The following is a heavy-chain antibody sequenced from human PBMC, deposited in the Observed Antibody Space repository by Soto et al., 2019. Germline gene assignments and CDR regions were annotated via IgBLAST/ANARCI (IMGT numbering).Heavy chain of an antibody. V-gene: IGHV2-5*02. CDR1: GFSLNERAVG. J-gene: IGHJ4*02. CDR2: TYWDDDN. D-gene: IGHD6-19*01. CDR3: AHGSGWLFDY. Sequence: QITLEESGPTLVKPTQTLTLTCTFSGFSLNERAVGVGWIRQPPGKALEWLAFTYWDDDNHYSPSLKNRLTITKDTSKNQVVLTMTNTDPADTATYYCAHGSGWLFDYWGQGTQVPVSS.